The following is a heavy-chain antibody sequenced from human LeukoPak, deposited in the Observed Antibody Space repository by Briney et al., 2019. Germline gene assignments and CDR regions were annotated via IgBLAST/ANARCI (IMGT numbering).Heavy chain of an antibody. J-gene: IGHJ6*02. CDR1: GFTFTSSA. D-gene: IGHD2-21*02. CDR2: IVVGSCNT. CDR3: AADGGDSDPNYYYYGMDV. V-gene: IGHV1-58*02. Sequence: SVKVSCKASGFTFTSSAMQWVRQARGQRLEWIGWIVVGSCNTNYAQKFQERVTITRDMSTSTAYMELSSLRSEDTAVYYCAADGGDSDPNYYYYGMDVWGQGTTVTVSS.